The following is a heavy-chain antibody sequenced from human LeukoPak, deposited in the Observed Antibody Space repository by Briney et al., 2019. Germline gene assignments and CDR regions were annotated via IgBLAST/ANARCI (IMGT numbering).Heavy chain of an antibody. CDR1: GFTFSSYG. J-gene: IGHJ6*03. Sequence: PGGSLRLSCAASGFTFSSYGMHWVRQAPGKGLEWVAFIRYDGSNKYYADSVKGRFTISRDNSKNTLYLQMNSLRAEDTAVYYCAKAVFVEQWLVSYGYYMDVWGKGTTVTISS. V-gene: IGHV3-30*02. CDR2: IRYDGSNK. D-gene: IGHD6-19*01. CDR3: AKAVFVEQWLVSYGYYMDV.